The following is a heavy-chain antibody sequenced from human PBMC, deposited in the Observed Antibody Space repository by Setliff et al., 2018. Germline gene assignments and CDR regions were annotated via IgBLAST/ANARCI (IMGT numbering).Heavy chain of an antibody. CDR1: GYSFTSYG. CDR2: ISSYNDVT. CDR3: AISTLSICSGGSCPNAFDV. J-gene: IGHJ3*01. Sequence: ASVKVSCKASGYSFTSYGISWVRQAPGQGLEWVGWISSYNDVTTYAQRFQGRVTLTKDTSTSAAFMELRSLRPDDSAVYYCAISTLSICSGGSCPNAFDVWGQGTMVTVSS. D-gene: IGHD2-15*01. V-gene: IGHV1-18*01.